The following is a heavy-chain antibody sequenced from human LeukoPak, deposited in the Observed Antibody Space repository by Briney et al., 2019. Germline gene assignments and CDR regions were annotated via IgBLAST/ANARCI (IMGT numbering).Heavy chain of an antibody. V-gene: IGHV4-31*03. Sequence: SETLSLTGTVSGGSICGGGYYWRSIGQHPGKGVEWSGYIYYRGCAYYNPSLKSRTTVSLDRSKNMVPLKLSSVTAADTAVCYCARGSPRVFSDYWGQGTLVTVSS. D-gene: IGHD6-13*01. CDR3: ARGSPRVFSDY. CDR1: GGSICGGGYY. CDR2: IYYRGCA. J-gene: IGHJ4*02.